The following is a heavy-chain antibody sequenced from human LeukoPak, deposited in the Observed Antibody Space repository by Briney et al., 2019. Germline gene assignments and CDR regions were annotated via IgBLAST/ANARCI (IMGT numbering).Heavy chain of an antibody. V-gene: IGHV4-38-2*01. J-gene: IGHJ4*02. CDR3: ARQGFGVITTFDY. CDR2: IYHSGST. CDR1: GYSISSGYY. D-gene: IGHD3-22*01. Sequence: KPSETLSLTCAVSGYSISSGYYWGWIRQPPGKGLEWIGSIYHSGSTYYNPSLKSRVTISVDTSKNQFSLKLSSVTAADTAVYYCARQGFGVITTFDYWGQGTLVTASS.